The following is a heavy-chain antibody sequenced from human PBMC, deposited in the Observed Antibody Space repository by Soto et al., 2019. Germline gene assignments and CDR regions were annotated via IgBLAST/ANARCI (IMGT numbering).Heavy chain of an antibody. V-gene: IGHV2-5*02. CDR1: GFSLTTNGVG. CDR3: AHRLVDYSNVCGTYSSGFDY. J-gene: IGHJ4*02. Sequence: QITLKESGPTLVRPTQTLTLTCSFSGFSLTTNGVGVGWIRQPPGKALERLALIYWDDAKRYSPSLKSRLAITKDTSRNPVVLTMTTMDPVDTATYYCAHRLVDYSNVCGTYSSGFDYRGQGTLVSVS. CDR2: IYWDDAK. D-gene: IGHD3-16*01.